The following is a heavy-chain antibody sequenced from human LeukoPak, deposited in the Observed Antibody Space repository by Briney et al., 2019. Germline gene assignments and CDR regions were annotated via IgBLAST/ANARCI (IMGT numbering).Heavy chain of an antibody. CDR2: INPDGSSA. CDR3: ARQNRDGYNLEYHAFDI. J-gene: IGHJ3*02. D-gene: IGHD5-24*01. Sequence: PGGSLRLSCAASEFTFSSYGMHWVRQVPGKELVWLSRINPDGSSADYADSVKGRFTISRDNAKNTLYLQMNSLRAEDTAVYYCARQNRDGYNLEYHAFDIWGQGTMVTVSS. V-gene: IGHV3-74*01. CDR1: EFTFSSYG.